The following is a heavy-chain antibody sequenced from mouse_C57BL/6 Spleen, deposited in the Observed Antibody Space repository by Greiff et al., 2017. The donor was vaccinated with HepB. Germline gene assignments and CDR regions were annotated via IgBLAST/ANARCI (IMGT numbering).Heavy chain of an antibody. V-gene: IGHV1-55*01. J-gene: IGHJ4*01. Sequence: QVQLQQPGAELVKPGASVKMSCKASGYTFTSYWITWVKQRPGQGLEWIGDIYPGSGSTNYNEKFKSKATLTVDTASSTAYRQLSSLTSEDSAVYYGARWGTTVVAPYYAMDYWGQGTSVTVSS. D-gene: IGHD1-1*01. CDR2: IYPGSGST. CDR1: GYTFTSYW. CDR3: ARWGTTVVAPYYAMDY.